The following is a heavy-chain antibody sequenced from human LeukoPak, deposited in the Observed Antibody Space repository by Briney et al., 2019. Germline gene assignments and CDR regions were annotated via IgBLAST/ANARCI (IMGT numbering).Heavy chain of an antibody. CDR3: ARGYLRYFDWLLRDYYYYYMDV. D-gene: IGHD3-9*01. CDR1: GFTFSSYS. CDR2: ISSSSSYI. J-gene: IGHJ6*03. Sequence: GGSPRLSCAASGFTFSSYSMNWVRQAPGKGLEWVSSISSSSSYIYYADSVKGRFTISRDNAKNSLYLQMNSLRAEDTAVYYCARGYLRYFDWLLRDYYYYYMDVWGKGTTVTISS. V-gene: IGHV3-21*01.